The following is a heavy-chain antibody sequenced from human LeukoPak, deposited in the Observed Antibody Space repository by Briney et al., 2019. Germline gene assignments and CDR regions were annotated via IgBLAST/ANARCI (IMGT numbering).Heavy chain of an antibody. CDR2: FSDSGGTT. CDR1: GFTFSSNA. D-gene: IGHD5-18*01. Sequence: GGSLRLSCAASGFTFSSNAMSWVRQAPGKGLEWVSTFSDSGGTTYYADSVKGRFTIPRDNSKNTLYLQMNSLRAEDTAVYYCAKGRGYFYDYPFDYWGQGTLVTVSS. J-gene: IGHJ4*02. V-gene: IGHV3-23*01. CDR3: AKGRGYFYDYPFDY.